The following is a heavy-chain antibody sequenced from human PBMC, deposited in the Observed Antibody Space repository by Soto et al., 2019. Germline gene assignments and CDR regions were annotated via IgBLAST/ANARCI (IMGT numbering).Heavy chain of an antibody. CDR2: IYYRGYT. D-gene: IGHD3-10*01. J-gene: IGHJ4*02. V-gene: IGHV4-31*03. CDR1: GGSMDSGTYC. Sequence: QVQLQESGPGLVKPSQTLSLTCSVSGGSMDSGTYCWNWIRQHPGKGLEWIGYIYYRGYTYYNPSLKSRVTMSVDTSKNQFSLNLNSVTAADTAVYYCATDRPDGSGTVDYWGQGTLVTVSS. CDR3: ATDRPDGSGTVDY.